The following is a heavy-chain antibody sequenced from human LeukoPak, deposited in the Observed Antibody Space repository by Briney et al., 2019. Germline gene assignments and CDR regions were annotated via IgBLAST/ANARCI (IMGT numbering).Heavy chain of an antibody. J-gene: IGHJ4*02. CDR2: ISSSSYI. CDR3: ARDHPDQTDY. V-gene: IGHV3-21*01. D-gene: IGHD1-14*01. CDR1: GFTFSSYS. Sequence: GGSLRPSCAASGFTFSSYSMNWVRQAPGKGLEWVSSISSSSYIYYADSVKGRFTISRDNAKNSLYLQMNSLRAEDTAVYYCARDHPDQTDYWGQGTLVTVSS.